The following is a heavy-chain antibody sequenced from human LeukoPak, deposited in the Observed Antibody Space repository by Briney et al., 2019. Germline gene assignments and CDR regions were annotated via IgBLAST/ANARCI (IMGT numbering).Heavy chain of an antibody. Sequence: PGGSLRLSCAVSGFIFSSYGMHWVRQAPGKGLEWVAIIWDDGSNKYYADSVKGRFIISRDNSKNMLYLQMNSLRVEDTAVYYCAKGPETRYYIDVWGKGTTVTVSS. CDR3: AKGPETRYYIDV. V-gene: IGHV3-33*06. CDR2: IWDDGSNK. J-gene: IGHJ6*03. CDR1: GFIFSSYG. D-gene: IGHD2-15*01.